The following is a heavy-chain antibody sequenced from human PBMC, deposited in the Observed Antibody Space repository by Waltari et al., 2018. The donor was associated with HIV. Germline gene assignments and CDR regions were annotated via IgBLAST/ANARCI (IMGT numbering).Heavy chain of an antibody. CDR2: RWYYGSKT. V-gene: IGHV3-33*01. J-gene: IGHJ4*02. CDR1: GFTFNNYG. D-gene: IGHD4-4*01. CDR3: ARDQEFMTTVTPLAY. Sequence: QVQLVESGGGVVQPGGSLRLSCAASGFTFNNYGIHWVRQAPGKGLEGVAVRWYYGSKTYYEGSVKGRFTISRDTSKNTVYLQMSSLRAEDTALYYCARDQEFMTTVTPLAYWGQGTPVTVSS.